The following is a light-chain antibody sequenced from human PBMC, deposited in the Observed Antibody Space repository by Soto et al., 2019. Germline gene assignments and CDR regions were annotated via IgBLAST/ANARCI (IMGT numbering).Light chain of an antibody. CDR3: ETWDFNTRV. Sequence: QSVLTQSSSASASLGSSVKLTCTLSSGHSSYIIAWHQQQPGKAPRYLMKLEGSGSYNKGSGVPDRFSGSSSGADRYLTISHLQFEDEDDYYCETWDFNTRVFGGGTKLTVL. V-gene: IGLV4-60*02. CDR2: LEGSGSY. CDR1: SGHSSYI. J-gene: IGLJ3*02.